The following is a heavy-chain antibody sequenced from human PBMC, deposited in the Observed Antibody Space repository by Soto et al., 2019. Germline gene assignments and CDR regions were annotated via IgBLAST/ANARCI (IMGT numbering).Heavy chain of an antibody. CDR1: GGSISSGGYF. J-gene: IGHJ4*02. D-gene: IGHD1-1*01. CDR2: IFYSGNT. CDR3: ARGVLY. V-gene: IGHV4-31*03. Sequence: QVQLQESGPGLVKPSQTLSLTCTVSGGSISSGGYFCSWIRHPPGKGLEWIGNIFYSGNTYYNPSLKSRVTISVYTSKNQFSLKLSSVTAADTAVYFCARGVLYWGQGTLVTVSS.